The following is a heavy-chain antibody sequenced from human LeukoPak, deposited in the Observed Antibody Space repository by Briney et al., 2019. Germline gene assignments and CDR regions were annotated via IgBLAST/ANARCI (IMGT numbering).Heavy chain of an antibody. CDR2: IYYSGGT. CDR1: GGSISSSSYY. Sequence: SETLSLTCTVSGGSISSSSYYWGWIRQPPGKGLEWIGSIYYSGGTYHNPSLKSRVTISVDTSKNQFSLKLSSVTAADTAVYYCARDRGDYPTNWFDPWGQGTLVTVSS. J-gene: IGHJ5*02. V-gene: IGHV4-39*07. D-gene: IGHD4-17*01. CDR3: ARDRGDYPTNWFDP.